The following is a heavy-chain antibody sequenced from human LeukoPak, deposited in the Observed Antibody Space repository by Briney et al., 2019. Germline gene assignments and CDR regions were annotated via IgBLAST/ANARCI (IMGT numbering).Heavy chain of an antibody. D-gene: IGHD4-11*01. V-gene: IGHV3-23*01. J-gene: IGHJ4*02. CDR3: ARSINYSNYLLDY. CDR2: ISASGVTT. Sequence: GGSLRVSCAASGFNFRDYDMTWVRQAPGKGLEWVAPISASGVTTNYADSVRGRFTISRDNSNKVTYLRMNSLSAEDTAVYYCARSINYSNYLLDYWGQGTRVTVPS. CDR1: GFNFRDYD.